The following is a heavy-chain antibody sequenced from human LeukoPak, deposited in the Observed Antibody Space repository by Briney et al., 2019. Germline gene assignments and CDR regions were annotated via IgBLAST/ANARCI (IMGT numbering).Heavy chain of an antibody. CDR3: ARDRSFGYSYGPFFDY. J-gene: IGHJ4*02. Sequence: GASVKVSCKASGYTLVNYGVTWVRQAPGQGLEWMGRINAYNGNTDYAQKFQGRVTLTKDTSTNTDYMELWSLRSDDTAVYFCARDRSFGYSYGPFFDYWGQGALVTVSS. CDR2: INAYNGNT. CDR1: GYTLVNYG. D-gene: IGHD5-18*01. V-gene: IGHV1-18*01.